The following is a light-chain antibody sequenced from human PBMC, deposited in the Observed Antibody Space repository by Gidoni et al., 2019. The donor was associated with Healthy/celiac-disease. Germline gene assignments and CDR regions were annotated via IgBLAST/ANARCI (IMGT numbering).Light chain of an antibody. Sequence: SYELTQPPSVSVPPGQTASITCSGDKLGDKYACWYQQKPGQSPVLVIYQDSKRPSGIPERFSGSNSGHTATLTISGTQAMDEADYYCQAWDSSTVVFGGGTKLT. CDR3: QAWDSSTVV. CDR1: KLGDKY. CDR2: QDS. V-gene: IGLV3-1*01. J-gene: IGLJ2*01.